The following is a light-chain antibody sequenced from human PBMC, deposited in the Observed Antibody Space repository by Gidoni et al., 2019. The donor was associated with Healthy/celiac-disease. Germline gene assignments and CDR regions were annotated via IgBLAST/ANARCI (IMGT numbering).Light chain of an antibody. V-gene: IGKV3-20*01. CDR2: GTS. CDR1: QSVSSSY. Sequence: EFVLTQSPGTRSLSPGERATLSCRDSQSVSSSYLAWYQQKPGQAPRLLINGTSSRATGIPDRFSGSGSGTDFTLTISGLEPEDFAVYYCQQYGSSLLTFXXXTKVEIK. J-gene: IGKJ4*01. CDR3: QQYGSSLLT.